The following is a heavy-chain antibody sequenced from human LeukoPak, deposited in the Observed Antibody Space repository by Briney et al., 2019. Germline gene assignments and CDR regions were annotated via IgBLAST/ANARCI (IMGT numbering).Heavy chain of an antibody. CDR1: GFTVSSNY. Sequence: GGSLRLSCAASGFTVSSNYMSWVRQAPGKGLECVSVIYSGGNTYYADSVKGRFTISRDNSKNTLYLQMNSLRAEDTAVYYCARGNYYGSGSRNIGARYYYYYMDVWGKGTTVTVSS. CDR2: IYSGGNT. V-gene: IGHV3-66*01. CDR3: ARGNYYGSGSRNIGARYYYYYMDV. J-gene: IGHJ6*03. D-gene: IGHD3-10*01.